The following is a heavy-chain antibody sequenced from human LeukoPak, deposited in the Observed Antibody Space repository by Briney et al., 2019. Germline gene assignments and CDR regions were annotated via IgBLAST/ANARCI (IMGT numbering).Heavy chain of an antibody. D-gene: IGHD1-7*01. V-gene: IGHV4-39*01. CDR3: ARHDPSGTIRPNWFDP. CDR2: IYYSGST. Sequence: SETLSLTCTVSGGSISSSSYYWGWIRQPPGKGLEWIGSIYYSGSTYYHPSLKSRVTISVDTSKNQFSLKLSSVTAADTAVYYCARHDPSGTIRPNWFDPWGQGTLVTVSS. J-gene: IGHJ5*02. CDR1: GGSISSSSYY.